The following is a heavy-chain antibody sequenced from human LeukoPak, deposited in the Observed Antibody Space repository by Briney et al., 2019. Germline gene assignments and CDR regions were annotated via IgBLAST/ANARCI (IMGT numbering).Heavy chain of an antibody. CDR3: ANSYDFWSGYYRGPFDY. D-gene: IGHD3-3*01. V-gene: IGHV3-21*04. Sequence: GGSLRLSCAASGFTFSSYSMNWVRQAPGKGLEWVSSISSSSSYIYYADSVKGRFTISRDNAKNSLYLQMNSLRAEDTAVYYCANSYDFWSGYYRGPFDYWGQGTLVTVSS. CDR1: GFTFSSYS. J-gene: IGHJ4*02. CDR2: ISSSSSYI.